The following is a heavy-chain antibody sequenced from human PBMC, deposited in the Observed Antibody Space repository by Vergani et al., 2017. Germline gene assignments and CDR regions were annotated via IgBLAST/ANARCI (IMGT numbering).Heavy chain of an antibody. D-gene: IGHD3-22*01. Sequence: QVQLVQSGAEVKKPGSSVKVSCKASGGTFSSYAISWVRQAPGQGLEWMGGIIPIFGTANYAQKFQGRVTITADESTGTAYMELSSLRSEDTAVYYCARDFVGITMMQTDWYFDLWGRGTLVTVSS. V-gene: IGHV1-69*01. J-gene: IGHJ2*01. CDR1: GGTFSSYA. CDR2: IIPIFGTA. CDR3: ARDFVGITMMQTDWYFDL.